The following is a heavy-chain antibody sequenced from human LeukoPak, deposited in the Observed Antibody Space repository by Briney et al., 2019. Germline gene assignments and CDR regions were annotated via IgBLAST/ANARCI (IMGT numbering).Heavy chain of an antibody. J-gene: IGHJ4*02. V-gene: IGHV1-18*01. CDR3: ARYRVDSSSEFALAFIDY. CDR1: GYTFTSYG. CDR2: ISAYNGNT. D-gene: IGHD6-6*01. Sequence: ASVKVSCKASGYTFTSYGISWVRQAPGQGLEWMGWISAYNGNTNYAQKLQGRVTMTTDTSTSTAYMELRSLRSDDTAVYYCARYRVDSSSEFALAFIDYWGQGTLVTVSS.